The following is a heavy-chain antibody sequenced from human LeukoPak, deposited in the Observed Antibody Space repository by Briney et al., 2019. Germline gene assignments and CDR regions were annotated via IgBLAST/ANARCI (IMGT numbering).Heavy chain of an antibody. CDR2: IIPIFGTA. CDR3: ARLELNSSGWYGRFDY. D-gene: IGHD6-19*01. Sequence: GASVKVSCKASGGTFSSYAISWVRQAPGQGLEWMGGIIPIFGTANYAQKFQGRVTITADESTSTAYMELSSLRSEDTAVYYCARLELNSSGWYGRFDYWGQGTLVTVSS. CDR1: GGTFSSYA. V-gene: IGHV1-69*13. J-gene: IGHJ4*02.